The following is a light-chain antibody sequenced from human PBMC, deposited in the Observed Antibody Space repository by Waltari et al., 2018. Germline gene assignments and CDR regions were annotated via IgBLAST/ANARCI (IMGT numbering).Light chain of an antibody. Sequence: SALTQPRSVSGSPGQSVTISCTGTTSDVGGYNYVSWYQHHPGKAPKLMIFDVTQPPSGVPDRFSGSKSANTASLTISGLPAEDEADYYCCSFAGTYTWVFGGGTKVTVL. CDR3: CSFAGTYTWV. V-gene: IGLV2-11*01. J-gene: IGLJ3*02. CDR1: TSDVGGYNY. CDR2: DVT.